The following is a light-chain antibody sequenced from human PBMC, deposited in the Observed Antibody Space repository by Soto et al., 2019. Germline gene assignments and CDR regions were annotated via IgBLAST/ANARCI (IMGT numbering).Light chain of an antibody. V-gene: IGKV3-15*01. CDR3: QQYHNLPPQYT. CDR1: QTVASN. Sequence: EIVMTQSPATLSVSPGERATLSCRASQTVASNLAWYQQKPGQAPRLLIHGSSTWATGVPARFSGSGSGTEFPLTINSLQSEDFAVYHCQQYHNLPPQYTFGQGTKLQI. CDR2: GSS. J-gene: IGKJ2*01.